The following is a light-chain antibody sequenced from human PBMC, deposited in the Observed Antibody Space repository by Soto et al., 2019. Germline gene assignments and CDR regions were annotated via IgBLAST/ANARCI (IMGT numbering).Light chain of an antibody. CDR3: CSYAGSYTWV. V-gene: IGLV2-11*01. CDR1: SSDVGGYNF. CDR2: DVS. Sequence: QSVLTQPRSVSGSPGQSVTISCTGTSSDVGGYNFVSWYQHHPGKAPKLMIYDVSKRPSGVPDRFSGSKSGNTASLTIPGLQAEDEADYYCCSYAGSYTWVFGTGTKLTVL. J-gene: IGLJ1*01.